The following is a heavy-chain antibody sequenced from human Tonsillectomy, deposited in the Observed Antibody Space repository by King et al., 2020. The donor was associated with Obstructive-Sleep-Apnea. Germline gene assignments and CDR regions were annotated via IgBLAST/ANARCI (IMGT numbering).Heavy chain of an antibody. V-gene: IGHV4-31*03. J-gene: IGHJ4*02. CDR1: SGSISSAAYY. CDR2: IYYSGST. D-gene: IGHD3-22*01. CDR3: ARSYYDDSSGPRGGYYFDY. Sequence: QLQESGPGLVKPPQTLSLTCTVSSGSISSAAYYWTWIRQHPGKGLEWIGDIYYSGSTYYNPSLKSRVTISVDTSNNQFSLKLSSVTAADTAVYYCARSYYDDSSGPRGGYYFDYWGQGTLVTVSS.